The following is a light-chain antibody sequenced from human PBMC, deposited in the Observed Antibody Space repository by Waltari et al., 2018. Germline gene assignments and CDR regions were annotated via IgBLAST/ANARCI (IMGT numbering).Light chain of an antibody. Sequence: QTVVTQEPSLSVSPGGTVTLTCALTSGSVSTTSYASWYQQTPGQPPGTLVYKGSSRSSGVPDRFSGSILGNKAALTITGAQADDESNYYCSLYMGSGIWVFGGGTKLTVL. CDR1: SGSVSTTSY. V-gene: IGLV8-61*01. CDR3: SLYMGSGIWV. CDR2: KGS. J-gene: IGLJ3*02.